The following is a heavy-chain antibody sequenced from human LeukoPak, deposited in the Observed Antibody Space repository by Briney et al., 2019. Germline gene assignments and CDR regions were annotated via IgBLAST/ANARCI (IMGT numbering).Heavy chain of an antibody. V-gene: IGHV4-34*01. D-gene: IGHD3-3*01. J-gene: IGHJ4*02. CDR3: AKGRGYDFSYFDY. CDR1: GGSFSGYY. CDR2: INHSGST. Sequence: SETLSLTCAAYGGSFSGYYWSWIRQPPGKGLEWIGEINHSGSTNYNPSLKSRVTISVDTSKNQFSLKLSSVTAADTAVYYCAKGRGYDFSYFDYWGRGTLVTVSS.